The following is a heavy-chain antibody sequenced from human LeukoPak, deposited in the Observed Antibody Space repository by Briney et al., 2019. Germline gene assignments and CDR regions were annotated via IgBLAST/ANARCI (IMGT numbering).Heavy chain of an antibody. J-gene: IGHJ4*02. CDR2: TRNKDNSYTT. Sequence: GGSLRLSCAASGFTFSDHYMDWVRQAPGRGLEWVGRTRNKDNSYTTEYAASVKGRFTISSDDSRNSLYLQMNSLKTEDTAVYYCTTDFHWGQGTLVTVSS. V-gene: IGHV3-72*01. CDR3: TTDFH. CDR1: GFTFSDHY.